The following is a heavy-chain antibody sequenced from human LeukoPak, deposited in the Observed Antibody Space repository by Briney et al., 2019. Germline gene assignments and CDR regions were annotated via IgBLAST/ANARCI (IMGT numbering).Heavy chain of an antibody. Sequence: SETLSLTCTVSGGSIYSGDYYWSWIRQPPGKGLEWIGSIYYSGSTYYNPSLKSRVTISVDTSKNQFSLKLSSVTAADTAVYYCARQGGRYFDWLLTYFDYWGQGTLVTVSS. CDR3: ARQGGRYFDWLLTYFDY. CDR1: GGSIYSGDYY. D-gene: IGHD3-9*01. CDR2: IYYSGST. V-gene: IGHV4-39*01. J-gene: IGHJ4*02.